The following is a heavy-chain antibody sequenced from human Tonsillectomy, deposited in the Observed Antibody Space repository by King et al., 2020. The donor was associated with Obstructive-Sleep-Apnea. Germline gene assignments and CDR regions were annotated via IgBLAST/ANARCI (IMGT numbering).Heavy chain of an antibody. V-gene: IGHV3-23*04. J-gene: IGHJ4*02. D-gene: IGHD6-6*01. CDR1: GFTFSTFA. CDR2: ITASGGGT. Sequence: VQLVESGGGLIQPGGSLRLYCAASGFTFSTFAMSWVRQAPGKGLEWVSGITASGGGTFYADSVKGRFTISRDNSKNTLYLLMNSLRADDTAVYYCAKRQLVPGYFDYWGQGTPVTVSS. CDR3: AKRQLVPGYFDY.